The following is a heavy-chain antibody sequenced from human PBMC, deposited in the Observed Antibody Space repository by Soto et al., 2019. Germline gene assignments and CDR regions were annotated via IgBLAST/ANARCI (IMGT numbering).Heavy chain of an antibody. V-gene: IGHV3-23*01. CDR3: SRDDSDWFFN. Sequence: RGSPRLSCAASGFTFSKYGMTWVRQAPGKGLEWVSAISGSGGSTYYADSVKGRFTISRDNSKNTLYLQMNSLRAEDTAVYYCSRDDSDWFFNWGRGTLVTVSS. CDR2: ISGSGGST. D-gene: IGHD3-9*01. J-gene: IGHJ4*02. CDR1: GFTFSKYG.